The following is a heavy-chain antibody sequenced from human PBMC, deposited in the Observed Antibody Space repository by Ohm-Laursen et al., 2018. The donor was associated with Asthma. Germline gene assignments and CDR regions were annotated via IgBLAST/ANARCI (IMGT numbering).Heavy chain of an antibody. V-gene: IGHV3-11*06. CDR1: GFTFSDYY. J-gene: IGHJ4*02. CDR3: VRNRGFVDY. CDR2: ISGSSSYT. Sequence: SLRLSCTASGFTFSDYYMSWIRQAPGKGLEWVSYISGSSSYTNYADSVKGRFTISRDNAKNSLYLEMNSLRAEDTAVYYCVRNRGFVDYWGQGTLVTVSS. D-gene: IGHD2/OR15-2a*01.